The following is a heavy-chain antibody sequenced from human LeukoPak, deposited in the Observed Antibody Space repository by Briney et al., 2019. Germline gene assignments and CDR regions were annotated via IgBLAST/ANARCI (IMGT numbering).Heavy chain of an antibody. CDR1: TYSISSGYY. D-gene: IGHD3-22*01. V-gene: IGHV4-38-2*02. J-gene: IGHJ6*03. CDR2: IYHSGST. Sequence: PSETLSLTCTVSTYSISSGYYWGWIRQPPGKGLEWIGSIYHSGSTYYNPSLKSRVTISVDTSKNQFSLKLSSVTAADTAVYYCARDQENNYYDSSGYTIRTCNMDVWGKGTTVTVSS. CDR3: ARDQENNYYDSSGYTIRTCNMDV.